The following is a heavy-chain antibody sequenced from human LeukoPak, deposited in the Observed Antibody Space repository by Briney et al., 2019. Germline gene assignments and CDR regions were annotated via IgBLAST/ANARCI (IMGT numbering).Heavy chain of an antibody. D-gene: IGHD3-22*01. CDR2: IKQDGSEK. CDR1: GFTFSSYW. Sequence: GGSLRLSCAASGFTFSSYWMTWVRQAPGKGLEWVANIKQDGSEKYYVDSVKGRFTISRDNAKNSLYLQMNSLRAEDTAVYYCARRSDSSGYSLDYWGQGTLVTVSS. CDR3: ARRSDSSGYSLDY. J-gene: IGHJ4*02. V-gene: IGHV3-7*01.